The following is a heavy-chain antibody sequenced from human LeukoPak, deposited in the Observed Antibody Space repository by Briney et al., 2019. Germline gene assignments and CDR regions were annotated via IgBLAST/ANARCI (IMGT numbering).Heavy chain of an antibody. V-gene: IGHV3-11*05. J-gene: IGHJ4*02. CDR1: GFTFSDYY. CDR2: ISSSSSYT. CDR3: ARDARRVRGVGVDY. Sequence: KPGGSLRLSCAASGFTFSDYYMSWIRQAPGKGLEWVSYISSSSSYTNYADFVKGRFTISRDNAKNSLYLQMNSLRAEDTAVYYCARDARRVRGVGVDYWGQGTLVTVSS. D-gene: IGHD3-10*01.